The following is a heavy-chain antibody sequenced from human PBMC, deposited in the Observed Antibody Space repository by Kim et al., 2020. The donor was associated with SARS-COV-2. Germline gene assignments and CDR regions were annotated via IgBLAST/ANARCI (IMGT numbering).Heavy chain of an antibody. V-gene: IGHV4-59*01. J-gene: IGHJ4*02. D-gene: IGHD3-3*01. Sequence: SRVTISLDTSKNQFSLKLSSVTAADTAVYYCARASSITIFGVVIIQGFDYWGQGTLVTVSS. CDR3: ARASSITIFGVVIIQGFDY.